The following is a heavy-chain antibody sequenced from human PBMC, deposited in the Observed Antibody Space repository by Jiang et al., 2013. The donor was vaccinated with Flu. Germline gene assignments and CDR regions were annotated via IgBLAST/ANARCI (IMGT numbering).Heavy chain of an antibody. CDR2: ISYDGSNK. V-gene: IGHV3-30-3*01. CDR3: ARDGATGSGRPLDY. Sequence: GFTFSSHVMYWVRQAPGKGLEWVAVISYDGSNKYYADSVKGRFTVSRDNSKNTLYLQMNSLRAEDTAVYYCARDGATGSGRPLDYWGQGTLVTVSS. CDR1: GFTFSSHV. J-gene: IGHJ4*02. D-gene: IGHD3-10*01.